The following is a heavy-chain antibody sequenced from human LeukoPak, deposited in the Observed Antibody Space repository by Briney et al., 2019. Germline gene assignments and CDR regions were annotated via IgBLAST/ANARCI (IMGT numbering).Heavy chain of an antibody. CDR1: GFTFSTYN. D-gene: IGHD2-2*01. V-gene: IGHV3-21*04. J-gene: IGHJ5*02. Sequence: GGSLRLSCAASGFTFSTYNMNWVRQAPGKGLEWVSSISGSSSYIYYADSVKGRFTISRDNAKNSLYLQMNSLRAEDTAVYYCAKDRHAPGRYCSSTSCLPFDPWGQGTLVTVSS. CDR3: AKDRHAPGRYCSSTSCLPFDP. CDR2: ISGSSSYI.